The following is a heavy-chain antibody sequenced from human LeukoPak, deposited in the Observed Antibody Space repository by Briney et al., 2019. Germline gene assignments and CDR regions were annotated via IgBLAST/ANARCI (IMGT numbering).Heavy chain of an antibody. CDR2: ISSSSNTI. Sequence: GGSLRLSCAASGFIFSDYSMNWVRQAPGKGLEWISYISSSSNTIYYADSVKGRFTTSRDNAKNALYLQMNSLRAEDTAVYYCARGLHLPDYLSPYWGQGTLVTVSS. V-gene: IGHV3-48*01. CDR3: ARGLHLPDYLSPY. J-gene: IGHJ4*02. CDR1: GFIFSDYS. D-gene: IGHD4-11*01.